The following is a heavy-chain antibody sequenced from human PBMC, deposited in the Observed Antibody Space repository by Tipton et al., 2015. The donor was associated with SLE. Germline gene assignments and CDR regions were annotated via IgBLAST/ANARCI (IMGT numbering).Heavy chain of an antibody. CDR2: ISDSSSTI. D-gene: IGHD3-10*01. V-gene: IGHV3-48*02. Sequence: SLRLSCAASGFTFSTYGMTWVRQAPGKGLEWVSYISDSSSTIYYADSVKGRFTISRDNSKNSLYLQMNSLRDDDTAVYYCAREIASGPWGQGTLVTVSS. CDR1: GFTFSTYG. J-gene: IGHJ5*02. CDR3: AREIASGP.